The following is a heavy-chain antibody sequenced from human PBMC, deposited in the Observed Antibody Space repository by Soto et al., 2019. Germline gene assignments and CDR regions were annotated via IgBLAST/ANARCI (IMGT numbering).Heavy chain of an antibody. CDR3: VRDHAWAFDS. D-gene: IGHD2-2*01. V-gene: IGHV3-21*05. CDR2: FGGNAAYI. J-gene: IGHJ4*02. Sequence: GGSLRLSCVASGFTFSSYTFNWVRQAPGKGLEWISYFGGNAAYIYYADSVKGRFTISRDDAKSSLYLQMNSLRVEDTAVYFCVRDHAWAFDSWGQGTQVTVSS. CDR1: GFTFSSYT.